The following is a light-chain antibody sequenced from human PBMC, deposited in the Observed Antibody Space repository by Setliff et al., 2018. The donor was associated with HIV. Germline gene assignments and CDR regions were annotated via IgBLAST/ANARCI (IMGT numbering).Light chain of an antibody. V-gene: IGLV2-11*01. J-gene: IGLJ2*01. CDR3: CSFAGSYTSYVL. CDR2: DVS. CDR1: SGDFGSYDY. Sequence: SALTQPRSVSGSPGQSVTISCTGTSGDFGSYDYVSWYQHHPGKAPKLMIYDVSKRPSGVPDRFSGSRSDNTASLTISGLQAEDEADYYCCSFAGSYTSYVLFGGGTKVTVL.